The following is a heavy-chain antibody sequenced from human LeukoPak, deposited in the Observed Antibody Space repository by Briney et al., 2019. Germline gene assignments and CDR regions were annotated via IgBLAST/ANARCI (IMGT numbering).Heavy chain of an antibody. V-gene: IGHV3-23*01. J-gene: IGHJ4*02. CDR3: AKGGVWYRYFDF. Sequence: PGRSLRLSCAASGFTFSSYAMSWVRQAPGKGLEWVSAISGSGGSTYYTDSVKGRFTISRDNSKNTLYLQMNSLRAEDTAVYYCAKGGVWYRYFDFWGQGTLVTVSS. CDR1: GFTFSSYA. CDR2: ISGSGGST. D-gene: IGHD2-8*01.